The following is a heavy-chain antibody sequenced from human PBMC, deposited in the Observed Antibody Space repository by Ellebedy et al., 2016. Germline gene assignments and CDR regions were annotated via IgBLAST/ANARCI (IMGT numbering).Heavy chain of an antibody. Sequence: GESLKISCAASGFTFSSYAMHWVRQAPGKGLEWVAVISYDGSNKYYADSVKGRFTISRDNSKNTLYLQMNSLRAEDTAVYYCAARYIDYWGQGTLVTVSS. CDR2: ISYDGSNK. D-gene: IGHD1-1*01. CDR1: GFTFSSYA. J-gene: IGHJ4*02. V-gene: IGHV3-30*04. CDR3: AARYIDY.